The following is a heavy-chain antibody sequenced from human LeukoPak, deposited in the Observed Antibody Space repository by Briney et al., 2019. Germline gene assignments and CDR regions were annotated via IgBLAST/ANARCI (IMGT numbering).Heavy chain of an antibody. D-gene: IGHD3-22*01. CDR3: AAVFGSGYYYYFDY. CDR1: GFSFSSSS. Sequence: TSVKVSCKASGFSFSSSSMQWVRQARGQRLEWIGWLAVGSGNTNYAQKFQGRVTITRDMSTSTAYMELSSLRSEDTALYYCAAVFGSGYYYYFDYWGQGSLVTVSS. CDR2: LAVGSGNT. J-gene: IGHJ4*02. V-gene: IGHV1-58*02.